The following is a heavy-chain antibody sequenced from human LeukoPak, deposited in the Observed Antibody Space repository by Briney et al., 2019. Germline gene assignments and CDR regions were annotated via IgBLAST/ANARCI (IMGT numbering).Heavy chain of an antibody. CDR3: AKGGSPHYYYYMDV. J-gene: IGHJ6*03. CDR1: GFTFDDYA. D-gene: IGHD2-15*01. V-gene: IGHV3-9*03. Sequence: GGSVRLSCAASGFTFDDYAMHWVRHAPGKGLEGVSGISWNSGSIGYADSVKGRFTISRDNAKNSLYLQMNSLRAEDMALYYCAKGGSPHYYYYMDVWGKGTTVTVSS. CDR2: ISWNSGSI.